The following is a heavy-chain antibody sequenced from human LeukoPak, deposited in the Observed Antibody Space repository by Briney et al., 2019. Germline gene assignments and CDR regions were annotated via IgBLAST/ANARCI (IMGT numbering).Heavy chain of an antibody. CDR1: GVSISSYY. D-gene: IGHD1-14*01. J-gene: IGHJ5*02. CDR2: IYYSGST. V-gene: IGHV4-59*01. CDR3: VSGGYH. Sequence: SETLSLTCTVSGVSISSYYWSWIRQPPGKGLEWIGYIYYSGSTNYNPSLKSRVTISVDTSKNQFSLKLSSVTAADTAVYYCVSGGYHWGQGTLVTVSS.